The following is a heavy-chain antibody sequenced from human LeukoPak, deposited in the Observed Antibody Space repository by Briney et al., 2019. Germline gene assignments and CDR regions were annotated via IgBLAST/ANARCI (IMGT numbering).Heavy chain of an antibody. D-gene: IGHD4-23*01. CDR3: AKDRYGSNWNDAFDI. CDR2: LSGSGDTT. Sequence: GGSLRLSCGASTFTFSSYAMSWVRQAPGKGLEWVSALSGSGDTTYYADSVKGRFTISRDNSRNTLYLQMNSLRAEDTAVYYCAKDRYGSNWNDAFDIWGQGTMVTVSS. V-gene: IGHV3-23*01. J-gene: IGHJ3*02. CDR1: TFTFSSYA.